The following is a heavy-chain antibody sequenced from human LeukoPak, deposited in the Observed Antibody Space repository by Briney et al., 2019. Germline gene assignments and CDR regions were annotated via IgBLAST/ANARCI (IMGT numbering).Heavy chain of an antibody. CDR3: ARGGSGWTVSLFDP. D-gene: IGHD6-25*01. V-gene: IGHV6-1*01. J-gene: IGHJ5*02. CDR2: TYYRSKWYY. Sequence: SQTLSLTCAISGDSVSSNSAAWNWIRQSPSRGLEWLGRTYYRSKWYYDSAVSVNSRISINPDTSKNQFSLHLHSVTPEDTAVYYCARGGSGWTVSLFDPWGQGTLVTVSS. CDR1: GDSVSSNSAA.